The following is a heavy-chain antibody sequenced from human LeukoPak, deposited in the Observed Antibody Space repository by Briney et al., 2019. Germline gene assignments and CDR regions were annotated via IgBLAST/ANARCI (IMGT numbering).Heavy chain of an antibody. V-gene: IGHV1-69*01. Sequence: GSSVKVSCKASGGTFSSYAISWVRQAPGQGLEWMGGIIPIFGTANYAQKFQGRVTITADESTSTAYMVLSSLRSEDTAVYYCARDPAIVVVPAATYYYYGMDVWGKGATVTVSS. CDR2: IIPIFGTA. CDR3: ARDPAIVVVPAATYYYYGMDV. D-gene: IGHD2-2*01. J-gene: IGHJ6*04. CDR1: GGTFSSYA.